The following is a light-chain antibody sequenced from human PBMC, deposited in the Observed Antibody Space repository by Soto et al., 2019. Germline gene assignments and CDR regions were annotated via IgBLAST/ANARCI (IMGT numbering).Light chain of an antibody. CDR2: DVA. CDR3: CSYAGGYTYL. CDR1: SSDVGAHGY. J-gene: IGLJ1*01. V-gene: IGLV2-11*01. Sequence: QSALTQPPSASGSPGQSVTISCTGTSSDVGAHGYVSWYQQHPGRPPKLMIYDVARWPSGVPDRFSGSKSGNTASLTISGLQAEDEADYFCCSYAGGYTYLFGTGTKLTVL.